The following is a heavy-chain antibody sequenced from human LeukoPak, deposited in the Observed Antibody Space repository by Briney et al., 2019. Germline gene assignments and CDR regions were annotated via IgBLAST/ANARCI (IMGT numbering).Heavy chain of an antibody. V-gene: IGHV3-7*01. CDR2: IKYDGTHK. D-gene: IGHD3-22*01. CDR3: ASSHDSSGND. Sequence: GGFLRLSCVASGISFSSYWMAWVRQAPGKGLEWVANIKYDGTHKFYADSVKGRFTISRDNAKNTLFLEMNSLTADDTAVYFCASSHDSSGNDWGQGTLVTVSS. J-gene: IGHJ4*02. CDR1: GISFSSYW.